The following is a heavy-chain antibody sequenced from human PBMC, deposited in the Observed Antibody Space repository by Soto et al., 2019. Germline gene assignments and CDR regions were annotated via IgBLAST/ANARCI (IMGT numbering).Heavy chain of an antibody. Sequence: QVQLQESGPGLVKPSQTLSLTCTVSGGSIISGGYYWTWIRQHPGKGLEWIGYIHDSGSTDYNPSPKSRLTILVDPSKNQFSLSLSSVTAADTAVYYCARVGESGYEGGYYFDYWGQGTLVTVSS. CDR1: GGSIISGGYY. CDR2: IHDSGST. CDR3: ARVGESGYEGGYYFDY. D-gene: IGHD5-12*01. V-gene: IGHV4-31*03. J-gene: IGHJ4*02.